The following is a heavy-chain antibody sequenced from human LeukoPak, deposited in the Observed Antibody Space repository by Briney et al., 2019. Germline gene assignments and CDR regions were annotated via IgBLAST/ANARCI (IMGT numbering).Heavy chain of an antibody. J-gene: IGHJ4*02. V-gene: IGHV4-34*01. CDR3: ARLGGSGSEAY. Sequence: PSETLSLTCAVYGGSFSGYYWSWIRQPPGKGLEWIGEINHSGSTNYNPSLKSRVTISVDTSKNQFSLKLSSVTAADTAVYYCARLGGSGSEAYWGQGTLVTVPS. CDR2: INHSGST. CDR1: GGSFSGYY. D-gene: IGHD3-10*01.